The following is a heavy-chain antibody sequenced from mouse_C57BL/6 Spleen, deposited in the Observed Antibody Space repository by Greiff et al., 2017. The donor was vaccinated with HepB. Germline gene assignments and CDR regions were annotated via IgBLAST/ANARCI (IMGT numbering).Heavy chain of an antibody. CDR2: IYPGSGST. V-gene: IGHV1-55*01. CDR3: ARGNYGNSLTY. Sequence: QVQLQQPGAELVKPGASVKMSCKASGYTFTSYWITWVKQRPGQGLEWIGDIYPGSGSTNYNEKFKSKATLTVDTSYSTAYMQLSSLTSEDSAVYYCARGNYGNSLTYWGQGTSVTVSS. J-gene: IGHJ4*01. D-gene: IGHD2-1*01. CDR1: GYTFTSYW.